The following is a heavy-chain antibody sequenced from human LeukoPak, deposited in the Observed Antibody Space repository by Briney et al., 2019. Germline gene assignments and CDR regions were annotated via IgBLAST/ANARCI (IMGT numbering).Heavy chain of an antibody. CDR3: ARAGENDYGDARFDY. D-gene: IGHD4-17*01. J-gene: IGHJ4*02. Sequence: GGSLRLSCAASGFTFSSYWMSWVRQAPGKGLEWVANIKQDGSEKYYVDSVKGRFTISRDNAKNSLYLQMNSLRAEDTAVYYCARAGENDYGDARFDYWGQGTLVTVSS. V-gene: IGHV3-7*01. CDR1: GFTFSSYW. CDR2: IKQDGSEK.